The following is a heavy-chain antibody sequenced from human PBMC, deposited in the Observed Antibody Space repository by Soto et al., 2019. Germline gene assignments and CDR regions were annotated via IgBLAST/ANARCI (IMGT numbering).Heavy chain of an antibody. CDR2: IYYSGST. CDR3: ARHAYYYGSGSYMLPWFDP. Sequence: SGTLSLTCTVSGGSISSSSYYWGWIRQPPGKGLEWIGSIYYSGSTYYNPSLKSRVTISVDTSKNQFSLKLSSVTAADTAVYYCARHAYYYGSGSYMLPWFDPWGQGTLVTVS. CDR1: GGSISSSSYY. J-gene: IGHJ5*02. V-gene: IGHV4-39*01. D-gene: IGHD3-10*01.